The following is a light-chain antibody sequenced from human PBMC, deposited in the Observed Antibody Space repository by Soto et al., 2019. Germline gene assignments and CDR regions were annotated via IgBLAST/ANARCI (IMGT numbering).Light chain of an antibody. CDR2: DVS. CDR1: SSDVGGYDF. CDR3: TSYTRNDIGV. Sequence: QSALTQPASVSGSPGQSITISCTGTSSDVGGYDFVSWYQQRPGKAPKLIIYDVSNRPSGVSNRFSGSKSGNTASLTISGLQAEDEADYYCTSYTRNDIGVFGGGTKLTVL. J-gene: IGLJ3*02. V-gene: IGLV2-14*01.